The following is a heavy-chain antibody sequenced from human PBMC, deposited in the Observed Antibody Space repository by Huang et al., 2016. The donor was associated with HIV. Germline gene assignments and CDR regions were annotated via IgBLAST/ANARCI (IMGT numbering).Heavy chain of an antibody. J-gene: IGHJ5*02. CDR2: ISPSFGTA. V-gene: IGHV1-69*13. CDR1: GGTFSSYA. CDR3: ARTAYSYGFRQGYNWFDP. D-gene: IGHD5-18*01. Sequence: QVLLVQSGAEVRKPGSSVKVSCTAFGGTFSSYAISWVRQAPGQGLEWMGGISPSFGTANDTQKFQGRVTITVDESTNTGYMELTRLTSEDTAVYYCARTAYSYGFRQGYNWFDPWGQGTPVTVSS.